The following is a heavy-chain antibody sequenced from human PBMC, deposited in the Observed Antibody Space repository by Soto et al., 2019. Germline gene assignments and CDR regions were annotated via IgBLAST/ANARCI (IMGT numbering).Heavy chain of an antibody. J-gene: IGHJ4*02. CDR3: ARDSGGADY. D-gene: IGHD3-10*01. CDR2: INAGNGNT. V-gene: IGHV1-3*05. CDR1: GYTFSSYA. Sequence: QVQLVQSGAEEKKPGASVKVSCKASGYTFSSYAMHWVRQAPGQRLEWMGWINAGNGNTKYSQKFQGRVTITRDTSASTAYMEMSSLTSEDTDGYYCARDSGGADYWGQGTLVTVSS.